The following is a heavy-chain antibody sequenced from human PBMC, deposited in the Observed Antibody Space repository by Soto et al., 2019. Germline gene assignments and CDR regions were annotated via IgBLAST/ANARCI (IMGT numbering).Heavy chain of an antibody. J-gene: IGHJ6*02. CDR3: ARDQDYYYGMDV. Sequence: GGSLRLSCAASGFTFSSYAMSWVRQAPGKGLEWVSAISGSGGSTYYADSVKGRFTISRDNSKNTLYLQMNSLRAEDTAVYYCARDQDYYYGMDVWGQGTTVTVSS. CDR1: GFTFSSYA. V-gene: IGHV3-23*01. CDR2: ISGSGGST.